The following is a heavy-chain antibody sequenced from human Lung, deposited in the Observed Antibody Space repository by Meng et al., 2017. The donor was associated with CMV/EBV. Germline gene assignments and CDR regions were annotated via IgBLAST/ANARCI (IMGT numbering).Heavy chain of an antibody. CDR3: ARHHHSPTFDY. CDR1: GGSISSSSYY. Sequence: LQLQESGQGLVNPSETLSLTCTVPGGSISSSSYYWACLGQPPGEGLEWIGSVVYSGTTYYTSSLKSRVSISVDTSKNQFSLKLSSVTAADTAVYYCARHHHSPTFDYWGQGTLVTVSS. CDR2: VVYSGTT. V-gene: IGHV4-39*01. J-gene: IGHJ4*02. D-gene: IGHD1-14*01.